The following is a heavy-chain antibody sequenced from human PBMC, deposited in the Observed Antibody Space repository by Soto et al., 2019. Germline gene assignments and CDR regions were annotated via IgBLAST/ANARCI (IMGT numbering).Heavy chain of an antibody. J-gene: IGHJ6*02. CDR3: ARAVTAIHYYYGMDV. V-gene: IGHV4-34*01. Sequence: PSETLSLTCAVYGGSFSGYYWSWIRQPPGKGLEWIGEINHSGSTNYNPSLKSRVTISVDKSKNQFSLKLSSVTAADTAVYYCARAVTAIHYYYGMDVWGQGTTVTVSS. CDR2: INHSGST. CDR1: GGSFSGYY. D-gene: IGHD2-21*02.